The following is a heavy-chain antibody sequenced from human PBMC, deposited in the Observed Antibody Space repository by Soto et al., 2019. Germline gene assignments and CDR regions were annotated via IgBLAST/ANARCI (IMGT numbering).Heavy chain of an antibody. D-gene: IGHD2-15*01. CDR2: ITTYNGNT. J-gene: IGHJ6*02. V-gene: IGHV1-18*04. CDR3: ARCSGGVSNTYYFYSVMDD. CDR1: GYSFTSYG. Sequence: GSSVKVSCKASGYSFTSYGISWVRQAPGQGIDWMGWITTYNGNTKYAQDPQGRVTMTTDTSTSTAYMELGRLRSDDTAVYYCARCSGGVSNTYYFYSVMDDWGQGTMVTVSS.